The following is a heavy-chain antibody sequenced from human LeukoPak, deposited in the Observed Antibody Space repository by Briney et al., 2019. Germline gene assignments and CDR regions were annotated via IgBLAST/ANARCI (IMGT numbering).Heavy chain of an antibody. J-gene: IGHJ4*02. CDR3: ARDRFGMSATGTDFDF. D-gene: IGHD1-14*01. CDR1: GYSISSGYY. V-gene: IGHV4-38-2*02. CDR2: IHHSGST. Sequence: SETLSLTCTVSGYSISSGYYWGWMRQPPGKGLEWIGSIHHSGSTYYNPSLKSRVTISVDTSKTQFSLTLSSVTAADTAVYYCARDRFGMSATGTDFDFWGRGTLLTVSS.